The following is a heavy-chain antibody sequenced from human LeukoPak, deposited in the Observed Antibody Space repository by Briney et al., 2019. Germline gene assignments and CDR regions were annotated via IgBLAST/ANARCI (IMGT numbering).Heavy chain of an antibody. CDR2: IHHDGST. V-gene: IGHV4-38-2*02. CDR1: GISISSGYY. J-gene: IGHJ5*02. Sequence: SETLSLTCSVSGISISSGYYYAWIRQTPGKGLEWIGNIHHDGSTFYNPSLERRVTISVDVSRNQFSLKLTSLTAADTAVYYCARDKSMSFSVGWYGWFDPWGQGTPVTVSS. D-gene: IGHD6-19*01. CDR3: ARDKSMSFSVGWYGWFDP.